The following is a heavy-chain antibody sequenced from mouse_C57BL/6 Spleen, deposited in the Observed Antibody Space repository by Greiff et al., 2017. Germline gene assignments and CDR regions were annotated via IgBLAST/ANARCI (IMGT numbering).Heavy chain of an antibody. V-gene: IGHV1-26*01. Sequence: EVKLQQSGPELVKPGASVKISCKASGYTFTDYYMNWVKQSHGKSLEWIGDINPNNGGTSYNQKFKGKATLTVDKSSSTAYMELRSLTSEDSAVYYCARSVRGWFAYWGQGTLVTVSA. D-gene: IGHD2-14*01. J-gene: IGHJ3*01. CDR3: ARSVRGWFAY. CDR2: INPNNGGT. CDR1: GYTFTDYY.